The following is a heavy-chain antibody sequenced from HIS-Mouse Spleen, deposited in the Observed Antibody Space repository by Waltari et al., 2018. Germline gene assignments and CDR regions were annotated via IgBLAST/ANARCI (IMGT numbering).Heavy chain of an antibody. Sequence: QVQLVESGGGVVQPGRSLRRSLAGSGFTFSSYGMRGVRQAPGKGLEWVAVISYDGSNKYYAESVKGRFTISRDNSKNTLYLQMNSLRAEDTAVYYCAKASSRWLDYWGQGTLVTVSS. CDR1: GFTFSSYG. CDR3: AKASSRWLDY. D-gene: IGHD6-19*01. J-gene: IGHJ4*02. CDR2: ISYDGSNK. V-gene: IGHV3-30*18.